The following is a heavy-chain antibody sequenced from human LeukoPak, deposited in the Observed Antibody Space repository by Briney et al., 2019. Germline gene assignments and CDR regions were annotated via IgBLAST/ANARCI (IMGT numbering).Heavy chain of an antibody. CDR1: GFTFSNAW. Sequence: GGSLRLSCAASGFTFSNAWMSWVRQAPGKGLEWVGRIKSKTDGGTTDYAAPVKGRFTISRDDSKNTLDLQMNSLKIEDTAVYYCTTAPHYHDGHDYWGQGTLVTVSS. J-gene: IGHJ4*02. CDR3: TTAPHYHDGHDY. D-gene: IGHD3-22*01. V-gene: IGHV3-15*01. CDR2: IKSKTDGGTT.